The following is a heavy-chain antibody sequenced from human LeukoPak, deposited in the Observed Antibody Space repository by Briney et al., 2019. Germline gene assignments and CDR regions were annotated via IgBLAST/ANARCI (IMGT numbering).Heavy chain of an antibody. D-gene: IGHD2-2*01. Sequence: YIYYADSVKGRFTISRDNAKNSLYLQMNSLRAEDTAVYHCARDPEIYCSSTSCPINFDYWGQGTLVTVSS. J-gene: IGHJ4*02. CDR2: YI. CDR3: ARDPEIYCSSTSCPINFDY. V-gene: IGHV3-21*01.